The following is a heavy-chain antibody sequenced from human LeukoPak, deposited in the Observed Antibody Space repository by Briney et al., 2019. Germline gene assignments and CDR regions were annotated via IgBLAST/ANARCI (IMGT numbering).Heavy chain of an antibody. V-gene: IGHV3-23*01. CDR1: GFTFRSYA. Sequence: PGGSLRLSCAASGFTFRSYAMSWVRQAPGKGLEWVSAISGSGGSTYYADSVKGRFTISRDNSKNTLYLQMNSLRAEDTAVYYCAKPTAAGHYYYYYGMDVWGQGTTVTVSS. CDR3: AKPTAAGHYYYYYGMDV. CDR2: ISGSGGST. J-gene: IGHJ6*02. D-gene: IGHD6-13*01.